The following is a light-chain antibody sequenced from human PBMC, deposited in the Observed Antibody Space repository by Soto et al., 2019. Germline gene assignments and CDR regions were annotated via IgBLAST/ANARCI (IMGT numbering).Light chain of an antibody. V-gene: IGKV3-15*01. Sequence: VMTQSPATLSVSLGERATLSCKASHSVQSFLVWYQQKPGQTPRLLIWGASFRATGVPDRFSGSGSGTEFTLSINSLQSEDAAIYFCHQYDNLWTFGQGTRVEI. J-gene: IGKJ1*01. CDR1: HSVQSF. CDR2: GAS. CDR3: HQYDNLWT.